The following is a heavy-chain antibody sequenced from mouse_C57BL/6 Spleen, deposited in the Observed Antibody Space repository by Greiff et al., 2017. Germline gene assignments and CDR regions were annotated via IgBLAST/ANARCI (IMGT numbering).Heavy chain of an antibody. Sequence: QVQLQQPGAELVMPGASVKLSCKASGYTFTSYWMHWVKQRPGQGLEWIGEIDPSDSYTNYNQKFKGKATLTVDKSSSTAYMQLSSLTSEDSAVYYCARSHYYYGSSYDFDDWGQGTTLTVSS. CDR2: IDPSDSYT. CDR1: GYTFTSYW. J-gene: IGHJ2*01. CDR3: ARSHYYYGSSYDFDD. V-gene: IGHV1-69*01. D-gene: IGHD1-1*01.